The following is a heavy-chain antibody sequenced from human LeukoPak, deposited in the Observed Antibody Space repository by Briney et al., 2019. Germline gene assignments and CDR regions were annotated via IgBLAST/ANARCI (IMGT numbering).Heavy chain of an antibody. V-gene: IGHV3-23*01. CDR3: AKGGPYTIKYYFDY. Sequence: GGSLRLSCAASGFTFSSYAMSWVRQAPGKGLEWVSGISANGASTYYADSVKGRFTISRDHSRNTLYLQMNSLRAEDTAVFYCAKGGPYTIKYYFDYWGQGTLATVSS. CDR1: GFTFSSYA. J-gene: IGHJ4*02. D-gene: IGHD5-24*01. CDR2: ISANGAST.